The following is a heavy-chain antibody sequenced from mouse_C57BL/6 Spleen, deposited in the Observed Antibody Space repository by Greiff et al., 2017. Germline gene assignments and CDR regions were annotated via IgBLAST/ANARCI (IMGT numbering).Heavy chain of an antibody. J-gene: IGHJ4*01. CDR3: ANDYGSSYVTSYYAMDY. Sequence: EVKLVESGGGLVKPGGSLKLSCAASGFTFSDYGMHWVRQAPEKGLEWVAYISSGSSTIYYADTVKGRFTISRDNAKNTLFLQMTSLRSEDTAMYYCANDYGSSYVTSYYAMDYWGQGTSLTVSS. CDR2: ISSGSSTI. D-gene: IGHD1-1*01. CDR1: GFTFSDYG. V-gene: IGHV5-17*01.